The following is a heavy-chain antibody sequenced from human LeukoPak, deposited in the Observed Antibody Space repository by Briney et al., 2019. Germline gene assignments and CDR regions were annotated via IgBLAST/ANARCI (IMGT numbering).Heavy chain of an antibody. CDR3: AKGDELNGYYFDY. CDR2: INSDGSST. V-gene: IGHV3-74*01. J-gene: IGHJ4*02. D-gene: IGHD3-16*01. Sequence: GGSLRLSCKASGFTFSRYWMNWVRQAPGKGLVWVSRINSDGSSTSYADSVKGRFTISRDNAKNTLYLQMNSLRAEDTAVYYCAKGDELNGYYFDYWGQGTLVTVSS. CDR1: GFTFSRYW.